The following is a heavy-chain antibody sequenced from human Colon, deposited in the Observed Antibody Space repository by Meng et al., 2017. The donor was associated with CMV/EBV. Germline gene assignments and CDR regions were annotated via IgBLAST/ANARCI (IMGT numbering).Heavy chain of an antibody. CDR2: ISGYNDNT. D-gene: IGHD6-25*01. Sequence: ASVKVSCKSSGYTFTDYYIHWVRQAPGQGLEWMGWISGYNDNTNSAEKFQGRFTMTRDTSTNTAHMELKSLTSGDTAVYYCARVFGVYGSAPRGYGLDVWGQGTTVTVSS. CDR1: GYTFTDYY. J-gene: IGHJ6*02. V-gene: IGHV1-18*04. CDR3: ARVFGVYGSAPRGYGLDV.